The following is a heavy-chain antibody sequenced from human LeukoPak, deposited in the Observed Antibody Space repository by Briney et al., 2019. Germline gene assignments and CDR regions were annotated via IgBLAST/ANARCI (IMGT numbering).Heavy chain of an antibody. CDR2: ISWNSGSI. Sequence: GRSLRLSCAASGFTFDDCAMHWVRQAPGKGLEWVSGISWNSGSIGYADSVKGRFTISRDNAKNSLYLQMNSLRAEDMALYYCAKAGDSGSYSSSFDYWGQGTLVTVSS. CDR1: GFTFDDCA. J-gene: IGHJ4*02. V-gene: IGHV3-9*03. CDR3: AKAGDSGSYSSSFDY. D-gene: IGHD1-26*01.